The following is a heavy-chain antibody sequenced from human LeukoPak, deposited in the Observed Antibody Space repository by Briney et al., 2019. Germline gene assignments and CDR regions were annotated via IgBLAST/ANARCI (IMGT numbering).Heavy chain of an antibody. Sequence: SETLSLTSTVSGGSISSSSYYWGWIRQPPGKGLKWNGSIYYSGSTYYNPSLKSRVTISVDTSKNQFSLKLSSVTAADTAVYYCARDLRWEQRGAFDIWGQGTMVTVSS. CDR3: ARDLRWEQRGAFDI. J-gene: IGHJ3*02. V-gene: IGHV4-39*07. CDR1: GGSISSSSYY. CDR2: IYYSGST. D-gene: IGHD1-26*01.